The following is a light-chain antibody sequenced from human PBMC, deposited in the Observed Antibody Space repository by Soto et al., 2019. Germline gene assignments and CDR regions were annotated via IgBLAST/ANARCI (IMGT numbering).Light chain of an antibody. J-gene: IGLJ2*01. CDR1: SSNIGAGYD. V-gene: IGLV1-40*01. CDR3: QSYDSSLSVVV. CDR2: GNS. Sequence: QLVLTQPPSVSGAPGQRVTISCTGSSSNIGAGYDVHWYQQLPGTAPKLLIYGNSNQPSGVPDRFSGSKSGTSASLAITGLQAEDEADYYCQSYDSSLSVVVFGGGTKLTVL.